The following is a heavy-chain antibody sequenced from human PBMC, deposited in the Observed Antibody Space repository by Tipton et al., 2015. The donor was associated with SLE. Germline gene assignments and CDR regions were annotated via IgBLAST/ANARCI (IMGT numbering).Heavy chain of an antibody. J-gene: IGHJ6*02. V-gene: IGHV4-38-2*02. CDR2: INHSGST. CDR3: AREGVGLFAMDV. D-gene: IGHD3-3*01. Sequence: TLSLTCAVSGYSISSGYYWGWIRQPPGKGLEWIGEINHSGSTYYNPSLKSRVTISVDTSKNQFSLNLSSVTAADTAVYYCAREGVGLFAMDVWGQGTTVTVSS. CDR1: GYSISSGYY.